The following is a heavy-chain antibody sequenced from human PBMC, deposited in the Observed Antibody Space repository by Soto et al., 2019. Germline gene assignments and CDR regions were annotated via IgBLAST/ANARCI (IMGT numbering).Heavy chain of an antibody. CDR2: IVVGSGNT. J-gene: IGHJ6*02. Sequence: GASVKVSCKASGFTFTSSAVQWVRQARGQRLEWIGWIVVGSGNTNYAQKFQERVTITRDMSTSTAYMELSSLRSEDTAVYYCAAPPLGYFTNGVCPPSNYYYYGMDVWGQGTTVTVSS. V-gene: IGHV1-58*01. D-gene: IGHD2-8*01. CDR3: AAPPLGYFTNGVCPPSNYYYYGMDV. CDR1: GFTFTSSA.